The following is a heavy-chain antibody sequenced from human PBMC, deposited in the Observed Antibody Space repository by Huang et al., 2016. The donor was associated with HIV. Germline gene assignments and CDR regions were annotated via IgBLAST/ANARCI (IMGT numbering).Heavy chain of an antibody. CDR3: ARESVWFGELYFDY. D-gene: IGHD3-10*01. Sequence: QVQMVQSGAEVKKPGASVKVSCKGSGYTLTSYGISWVRQAPGQELEGMGWISGDTGYTNYAEKFQGRVTPTTDSSTNTAYMELRSLRYDDTAVYYCARESVWFGELYFDYWGQGTLVAVSS. CDR1: GYTLTSYG. CDR2: ISGDTGYT. V-gene: IGHV1-18*04. J-gene: IGHJ4*02.